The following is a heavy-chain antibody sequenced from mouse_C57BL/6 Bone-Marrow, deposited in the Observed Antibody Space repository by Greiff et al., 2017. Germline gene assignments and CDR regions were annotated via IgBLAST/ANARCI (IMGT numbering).Heavy chain of an antibody. Sequence: QVQLQQSGAELMKPGASVKLSCKATGYTFTGYWIEWVKPRPGHGLEWIGEILPGSGSTNYNEKFKGKATFTADTSSNTAYMQLSSLTTEDSAIYYCAKADYDYDEKSRAWFAYWGQGTLVTVSA. CDR3: AKADYDYDEKSRAWFAY. CDR1: GYTFTGYW. CDR2: ILPGSGST. D-gene: IGHD2-4*01. J-gene: IGHJ3*01. V-gene: IGHV1-9*01.